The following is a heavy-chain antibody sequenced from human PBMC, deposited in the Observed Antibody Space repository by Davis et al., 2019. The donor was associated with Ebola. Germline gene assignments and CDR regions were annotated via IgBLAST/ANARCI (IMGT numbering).Heavy chain of an antibody. J-gene: IGHJ4*02. D-gene: IGHD5-12*01. CDR1: GFTFSSYG. V-gene: IGHV3-30*18. CDR3: AKDRLRGLFGY. Sequence: PGGSLRLSCAASGFTFSSYGMHWVRQAPGKGLEWVAVISYDGSNKYYADSVKGRFTISRDNSKNTLYLQMNSLRAEDTAVYYCAKDRLRGLFGYWGQGTLVTVSS. CDR2: ISYDGSNK.